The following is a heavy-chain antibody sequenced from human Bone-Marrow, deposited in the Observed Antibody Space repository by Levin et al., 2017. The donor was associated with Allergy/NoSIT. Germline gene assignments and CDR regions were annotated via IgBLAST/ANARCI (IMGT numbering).Heavy chain of an antibody. CDR1: GFTFSSYG. Sequence: GGSLRLSCAASGFTFSSYGMHWVRQAPGKGLEWVAVIWYDGSNKYYADSVKGRFTISRDNSKNTLYLQMNSLRAEDTAVYYCARDAFRDFWSGYYRYYYDGMDVWGQGTTVTVSS. J-gene: IGHJ6*02. CDR2: IWYDGSNK. V-gene: IGHV3-33*01. CDR3: ARDAFRDFWSGYYRYYYDGMDV. D-gene: IGHD3-3*01.